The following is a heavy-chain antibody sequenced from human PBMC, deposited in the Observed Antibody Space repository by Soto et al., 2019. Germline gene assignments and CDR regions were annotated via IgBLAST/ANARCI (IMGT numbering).Heavy chain of an antibody. CDR3: ARGRPDYYGDPDYFDY. D-gene: IGHD4-17*01. CDR1: GVSISSGGYY. Sequence: QVQLQESGPGLVKPSQTLSLTCNVSGVSISSGGYYWSWIRQHPAKGLEWIGHIYYSGSTYYNTSLKRRVTISVDTSKNPCSLKLSSVTAADAAVYYCARGRPDYYGDPDYFDYWGQGALVTVSS. V-gene: IGHV4-31*03. CDR2: IYYSGST. J-gene: IGHJ4*02.